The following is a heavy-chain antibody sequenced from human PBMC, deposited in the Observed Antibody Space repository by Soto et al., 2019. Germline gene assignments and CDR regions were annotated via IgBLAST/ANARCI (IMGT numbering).Heavy chain of an antibody. CDR1: GFTFDDYA. D-gene: IGHD6-6*01. V-gene: IGHV3-9*01. CDR2: IYWNSGTI. CDR3: AKADSLATSSFAN. J-gene: IGHJ4*02. Sequence: VQLVESGGGLVQPGGSLRLSCAASGFTFDDYAMHWVRQAPGKGLEWVSSIYWNSGTIDYADSVKGRFTISRDNAKNTLYLKMKSLRPEHTACYYCAKADSLATSSFANWGQGTLVTVSS.